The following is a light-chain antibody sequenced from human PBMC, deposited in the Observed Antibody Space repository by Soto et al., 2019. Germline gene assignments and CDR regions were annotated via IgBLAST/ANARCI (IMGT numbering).Light chain of an antibody. J-gene: IGKJ5*01. Sequence: DIQMTQSPSSLSASVGDRVTITCRASQSISSYLNWYQQKPGKAPKLLIYAASSLQSGVPSRFSGSGSGIDFTLTISSLQPEDFATYYCQQSYSTPPTFDQGTRLEIK. V-gene: IGKV1-39*01. CDR1: QSISSY. CDR3: QQSYSTPPT. CDR2: AAS.